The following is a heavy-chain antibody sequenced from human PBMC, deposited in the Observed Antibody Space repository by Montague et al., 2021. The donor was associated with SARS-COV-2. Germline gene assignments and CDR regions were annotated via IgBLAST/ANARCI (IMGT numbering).Heavy chain of an antibody. J-gene: IGHJ5*02. CDR1: GDSMRSSY. D-gene: IGHD3-16*01. CDR3: ARSVVGGTSRHTRWFDP. CDR2: TYYSGVA. V-gene: IGHV4-59*13. Sequence: SETLSLTCTVSGDSMRSSYWNWIRQPPGKGLEYIGYTYYSGVANYNPSLRSRVTISLDTSKNQFSLNLRSVTAADTAVYYCARSVVGGTSRHTRWFDPWGQGTLVTVFS.